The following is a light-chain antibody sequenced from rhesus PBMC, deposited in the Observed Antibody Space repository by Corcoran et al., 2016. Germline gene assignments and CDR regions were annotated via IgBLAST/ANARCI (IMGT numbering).Light chain of an antibody. CDR3: LQDYPTPLT. Sequence: DTQMTQSPSSLSASVGDRVTVTCRASQGIDRELSWYKQKPGKDPTLLIYAASLLQTGVSSRFSGSGSGTDFTLTISNLQPEDVATYYCLQDYPTPLTFGGGTTVEIK. CDR1: QGIDRE. J-gene: IGKJ4*01. V-gene: IGKV1-94*01. CDR2: AAS.